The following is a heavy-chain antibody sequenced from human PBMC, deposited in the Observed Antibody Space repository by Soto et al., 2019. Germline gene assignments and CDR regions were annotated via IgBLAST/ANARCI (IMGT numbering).Heavy chain of an antibody. D-gene: IGHD1-26*01. Sequence: LKISCKGSGYSFSDYWIGWVRQMPGKGLDWMGIIYPGDSDIRFSPSFQGQVTISVDRSISTAYLQWSSLKAPDTAIYYCARHRPHSGSYGLTGDAFDIWGQGTMVTVSS. CDR3: ARHRPHSGSYGLTGDAFDI. CDR1: GYSFSDYW. J-gene: IGHJ3*02. CDR2: IYPGDSDI. V-gene: IGHV5-51*01.